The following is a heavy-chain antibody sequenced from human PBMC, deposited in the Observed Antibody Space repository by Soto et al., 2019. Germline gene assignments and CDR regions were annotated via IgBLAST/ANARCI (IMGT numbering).Heavy chain of an antibody. V-gene: IGHV3-64D*06. D-gene: IGHD3-10*01. J-gene: IGHJ4*02. CDR3: VKDPHYYGSGTYPFDY. CDR2: ISSNGGST. CDR1: GITFSSCG. Sequence: WVTLRLSCSASGITFSSCGKHWVCKAAGKELEYVSTISSNGGSTYYADSVKGRFTISRVNSKNTLYLQISSLRAEDPAMYYCVKDPHYYGSGTYPFDYWGQGTLVTVSS.